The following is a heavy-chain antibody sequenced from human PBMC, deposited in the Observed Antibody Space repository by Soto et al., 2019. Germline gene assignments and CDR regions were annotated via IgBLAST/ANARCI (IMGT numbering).Heavy chain of an antibody. CDR1: GASISGSYYY. J-gene: IGHJ4*02. CDR3: APSKKGYKWNYFDH. CDR2: VFYTGFT. V-gene: IGHV4-39*01. Sequence: SETLSLTCAVSGASISGSYYYWAWLRQSPGKGPEWIGSVFYTGFTSYNPSLESRVSVSVDTSKSQFSLKLSAVTAADTAVYYCAPSKKGYKWNYFDHWGQGALATVYS. D-gene: IGHD1-20*01.